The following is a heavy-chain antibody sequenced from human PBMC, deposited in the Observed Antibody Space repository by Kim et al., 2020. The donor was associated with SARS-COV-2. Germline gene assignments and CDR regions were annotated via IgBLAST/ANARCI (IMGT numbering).Heavy chain of an antibody. J-gene: IGHJ4*02. CDR3: ASSYSSGWYDY. CDR1: GGSISSYY. Sequence: SETLSLTCTVSGGSISSYYWSWIRQPPGKGLEWIGYIYYSGSTNYNPSLKSRFTISVDTSKNQFSLKLSSVTAADTAVYYCASSYSSGWYDYWGQGTLVTVSS. D-gene: IGHD6-19*01. CDR2: IYYSGST. V-gene: IGHV4-59*01.